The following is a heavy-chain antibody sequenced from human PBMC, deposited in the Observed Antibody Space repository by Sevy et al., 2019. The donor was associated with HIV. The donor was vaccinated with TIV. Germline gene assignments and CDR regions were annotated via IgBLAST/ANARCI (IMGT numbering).Heavy chain of an antibody. J-gene: IGHJ4*02. V-gene: IGHV3-21*01. CDR3: ARDRESIVVVVAALDY. CDR1: GFTFSSYS. CDR2: ISSSSSYI. D-gene: IGHD2-15*01. Sequence: GGSLRLSCAASGFTFSSYSMNWVRQAPGKGLEWVSSISSSSSYIYYADSVKGRFTISRDNAKNSLYLQMNSLRAKDTAVYYCARDRESIVVVVAALDYWGQGTLVTVSS.